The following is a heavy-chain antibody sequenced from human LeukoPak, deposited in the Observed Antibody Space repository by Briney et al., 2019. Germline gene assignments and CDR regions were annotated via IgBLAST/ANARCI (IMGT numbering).Heavy chain of an antibody. CDR2: IHYSGST. CDR3: ARSVSWGLLVRDDAFDI. V-gene: IGHV4-59*08. J-gene: IGHJ3*02. D-gene: IGHD2-21*01. CDR1: GCSISSYH. Sequence: PSETLSLTCTVSGCSISSYHWIWIRQPPGKGLEWIGYIHYSGSTNYNPSLKSRVTTSVDTTKKQFSLKMRSVTAADKAVYYCARSVSWGLLVRDDAFDIWGQGTMVTVSS.